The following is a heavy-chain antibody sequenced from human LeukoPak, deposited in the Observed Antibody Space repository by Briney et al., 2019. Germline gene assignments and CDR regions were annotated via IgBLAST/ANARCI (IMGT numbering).Heavy chain of an antibody. D-gene: IGHD1-1*01. V-gene: IGHV4-39*07. CDR3: ARDGKYNWNDPYYFDY. J-gene: IGHJ4*02. CDR1: GASISSYY. CDR2: IYYSGST. Sequence: PSETLSLTFTVSGASISSYYWGWIRQPPGKGLEWIGSIYYSGSTYYNPSLKSRVTISVDTSKNQFSLKLSSVTAADTAVYYCARDGKYNWNDPYYFDYWGQGTLVTVSS.